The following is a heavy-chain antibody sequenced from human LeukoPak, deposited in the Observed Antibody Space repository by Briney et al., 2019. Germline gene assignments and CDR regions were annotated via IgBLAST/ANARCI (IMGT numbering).Heavy chain of an antibody. D-gene: IGHD3-22*01. CDR2: ISSSGSTI. Sequence: GGSLRLSCAASGFTFSDYYMSWIRQAPGKGLEWVSYISSSGSTIYYADSVKGRFTISRDNAKNSLYPQMNSLRAEDTAVYYCARGGRYYDSRGYHREYYFDFWGQGTLVTVSS. V-gene: IGHV3-11*01. CDR3: ARGGRYYDSRGYHREYYFDF. J-gene: IGHJ4*02. CDR1: GFTFSDYY.